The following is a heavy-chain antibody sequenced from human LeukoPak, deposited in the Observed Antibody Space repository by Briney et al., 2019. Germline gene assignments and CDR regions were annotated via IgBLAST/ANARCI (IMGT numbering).Heavy chain of an antibody. J-gene: IGHJ3*01. V-gene: IGHV3-74*01. CDR3: ARDFGDDRRAFDV. CDR1: GFTFSNYL. CDR2: INTDGSST. D-gene: IGHD3-22*01. Sequence: GGSLRLSCAGFGFTFSNYLIHWVRQAPGKGLVWVSRINTDGSSTIYADSVKGRFTISRDNAKNTLYLQMNSLRAEDAALYYCARDFGDDRRAFDVWGQGTMVTVSS.